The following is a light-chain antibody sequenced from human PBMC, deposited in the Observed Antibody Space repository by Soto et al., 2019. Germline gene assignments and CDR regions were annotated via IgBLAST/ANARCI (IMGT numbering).Light chain of an antibody. CDR3: QQYYTNSWS. CDR1: QSVLHSPNNKKY. Sequence: DIVMTQSPDSLAVSLGEMATINCKCSQSVLHSPNNKKYLDWYQHKRGKSPKXLIYWASFRKSGVPERFSGSGSGTDFTLTISSLQSEDVEVYYCQQYYTNSWSFGQGTKVDIK. V-gene: IGKV4-1*01. CDR2: WAS. J-gene: IGKJ1*01.